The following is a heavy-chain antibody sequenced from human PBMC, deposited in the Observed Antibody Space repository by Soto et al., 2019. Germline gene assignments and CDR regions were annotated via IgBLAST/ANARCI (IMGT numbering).Heavy chain of an antibody. D-gene: IGHD3-10*01. V-gene: IGHV3-9*01. Sequence: EGQLVESGGGLVQPGRSLRLLCAVSGFTFDEYAMHWVRQRPGKGLEWVSSIGWNSGSIAYAGSVKGRFTISRDNANNFLSLKINKLITEETAFFYCAKGGYPFFGAFFLPLDHWGQGTPVTV. CDR2: IGWNSGSI. CDR3: AKGGYPFFGAFFLPLDH. J-gene: IGHJ4*01. CDR1: GFTFDEYA.